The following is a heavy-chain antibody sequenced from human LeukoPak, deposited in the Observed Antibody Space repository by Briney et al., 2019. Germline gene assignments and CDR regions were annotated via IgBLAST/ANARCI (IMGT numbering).Heavy chain of an antibody. J-gene: IGHJ4*02. CDR2: INHSGST. CDR3: ARSGYSYGSDY. D-gene: IGHD5-18*01. V-gene: IGHV4-34*01. CDR1: GGSFSGYY. Sequence: SETLSLTCAVYGGSFSGYYWSWIRQPPGKGLEWIGEINHSGSTNYNPSLKGRVTISVDTSKNRFSLKLSSVTAADTAVYYCARSGYSYGSDYWGQGTLVTVSS.